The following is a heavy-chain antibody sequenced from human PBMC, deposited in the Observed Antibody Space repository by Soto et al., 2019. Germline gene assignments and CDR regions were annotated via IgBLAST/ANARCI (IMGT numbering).Heavy chain of an antibody. V-gene: IGHV5-51*01. CDR2: IYPGDSDT. J-gene: IGHJ6*02. CDR1: GYSFTSYW. D-gene: IGHD7-27*01. CDR3: ARLTGDTLYYYGMDV. Sequence: PGESLKISCKGSGYSFTSYWIGWVRQMPGKGLEWMGIIYPGDSDTRYSPSFQGQVTISADKPISTAYLQWSSLKASDTAMYYCARLTGDTLYYYGMDVWGQGTTVTVSS.